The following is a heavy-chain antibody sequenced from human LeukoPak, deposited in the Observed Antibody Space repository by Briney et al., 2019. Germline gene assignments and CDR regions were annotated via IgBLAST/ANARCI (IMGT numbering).Heavy chain of an antibody. CDR1: GGSFSGYY. V-gene: IGHV4-34*01. D-gene: IGHD6-13*01. CDR2: INHSGST. J-gene: IGHJ4*02. Sequence: SETLSLTCAVYGGSFSGYYWSWIRQPPGKGLEWIGEINHSGSTNYNPSLKSRVTISVDTSKNQFSLKLSSVTAADTAVYYCAREHSSSWLKPTQYYFDYWGPGTLVTVSS. CDR3: AREHSSSWLKPTQYYFDY.